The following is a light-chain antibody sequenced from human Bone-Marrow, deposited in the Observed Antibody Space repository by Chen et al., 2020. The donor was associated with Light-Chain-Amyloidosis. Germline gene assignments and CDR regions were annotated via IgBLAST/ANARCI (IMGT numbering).Light chain of an antibody. V-gene: IGLV2-14*01. J-gene: IGLJ1*01. CDR3: SSYTSTNTLV. Sequence: SALTQPAAVSGCRGQAITISCTGTSSDVGGDNHVSWYQQHPDKAPKLMIYEVTNRPSWVPHRSSCSQSHNTASLTISGLQTLADAAYFGSSYTSTNTLVLVSGTRVNVL. CDR2: EVT. CDR1: SSDVGGDNH.